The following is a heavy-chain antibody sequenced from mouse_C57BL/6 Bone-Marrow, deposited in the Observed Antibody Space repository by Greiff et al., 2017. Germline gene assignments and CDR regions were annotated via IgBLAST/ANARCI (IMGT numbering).Heavy chain of an antibody. CDR1: GYSITSGYY. CDR2: ISYDGSN. CDR3: ARDLGGYDRYWDFDV. Sequence: EVQLQESGPGLVKPSQSLSLTCSVTGYSITSGYYWNWIRQFPGNKLEWMGYISYDGSNNYTPSLNNRISITSDTSKNQFFLKLDSVTIEATATYYSARDLGGYDRYWDFDVWGAGTTVTGSS. J-gene: IGHJ1*01. D-gene: IGHD2-2*01. V-gene: IGHV3-6*01.